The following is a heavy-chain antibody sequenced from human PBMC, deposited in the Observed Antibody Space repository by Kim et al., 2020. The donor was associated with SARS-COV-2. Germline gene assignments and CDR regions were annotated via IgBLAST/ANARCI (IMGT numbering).Heavy chain of an antibody. CDR3: ARGWMPDY. V-gene: IGHV3-7*04. CDR2: IKKDGSLK. J-gene: IGHJ4*02. CDR1: GFTFSSYW. Sequence: GGSLRLSCAASGFTFSSYWMSWVRQAPGKGLEWVASIKKDGSLKDYEDSVKGRFTISRDNAKNSLSLLMNSLRPEDTAVYFCARGWMPDYWGQGTLVTVSS. D-gene: IGHD5-12*01.